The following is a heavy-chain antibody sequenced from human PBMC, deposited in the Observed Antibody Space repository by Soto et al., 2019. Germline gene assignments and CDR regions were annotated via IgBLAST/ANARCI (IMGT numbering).Heavy chain of an antibody. CDR2: INPKSGGT. V-gene: IGHV1-2*04. CDR3: ARGDSTDCSNGVCSFFYYHYMYV. Sequence: ASVKVSCKASGYSFTDYHIHWVRQAPGQGLEWLGRINPKSGGTSTAQKFQGWVTMTTDTSISTASMELTRLTSDDTAIYYCARGDSTDCSNGVCSFFYYHYMYVWG. J-gene: IGHJ6*03. CDR1: GYSFTDYH. D-gene: IGHD2-8*01.